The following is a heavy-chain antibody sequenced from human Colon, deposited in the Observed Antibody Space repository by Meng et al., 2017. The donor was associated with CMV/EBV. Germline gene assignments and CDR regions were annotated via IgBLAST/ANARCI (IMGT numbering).Heavy chain of an antibody. J-gene: IGHJ4*02. CDR3: ARGGSGRCPDYDY. Sequence: KTAGYNFTNYCMHWVRQDPGQGLEWVGVIITSEGTTNDAQKFQGRVAMNRETSTKTLYLALSGLRADDTAGYYCARGGSGRCPDYDYWGQGSLVTVSS. D-gene: IGHD1-26*01. CDR2: IITSEGTT. CDR1: GYNFTNYC. V-gene: IGHV1-46*01.